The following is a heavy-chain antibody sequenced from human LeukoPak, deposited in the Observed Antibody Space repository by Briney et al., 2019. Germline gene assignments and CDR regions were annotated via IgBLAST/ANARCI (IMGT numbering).Heavy chain of an antibody. V-gene: IGHV3-7*01. CDR1: GFTFGTYW. CDR3: ARDFRSSGYYYSNGY. J-gene: IGHJ4*02. Sequence: GGSLRLSCAASGFTFGTYWMSWVRQAPGKGLEWVANIKQDGSEKYYVDSVKGRFTISRDNAKNSLYLQMNSLRAEDTAVYYCARDFRSSGYYYSNGYWGQGTLVTVSS. D-gene: IGHD3-22*01. CDR2: IKQDGSEK.